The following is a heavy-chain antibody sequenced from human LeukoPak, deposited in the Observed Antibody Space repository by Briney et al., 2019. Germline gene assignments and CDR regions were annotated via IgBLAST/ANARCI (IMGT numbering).Heavy chain of an antibody. D-gene: IGHD3-9*01. J-gene: IGHJ6*02. CDR3: ARDLDDILTSLYYYGMDV. V-gene: IGHV3-30-3*01. CDR2: ISYEGSNK. CDR1: GFTFSSYA. Sequence: GGSLRLSCAASGFTFSSYAMHWVRQAPGKGLEWVAVISYEGSNKYYADSVKGRFTISRDNSKNTLYLQMNSLRAEDTAVYYCARDLDDILTSLYYYGMDVWGQGTTVTVSS.